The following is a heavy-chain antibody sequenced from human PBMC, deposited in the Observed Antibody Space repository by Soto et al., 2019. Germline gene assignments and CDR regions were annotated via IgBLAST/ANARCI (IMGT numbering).Heavy chain of an antibody. J-gene: IGHJ4*02. CDR1: GGSISSGGCY. CDR3: ARGAVVALLRGFDY. D-gene: IGHD1-26*01. V-gene: IGHV4-31*03. Sequence: PSETLSLTCTVSGGSISSGGCYWSWIRQHPGKGLEWIGYIYYSGSTYYNPSLKSRVTISVDTSKNQFSLKLSSVTAADTAVYYCARGAVVALLRGFDYWGQGTLVTVS. CDR2: IYYSGST.